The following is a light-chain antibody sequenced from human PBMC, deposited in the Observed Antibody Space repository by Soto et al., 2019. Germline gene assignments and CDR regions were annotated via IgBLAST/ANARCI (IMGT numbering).Light chain of an antibody. CDR1: QRVSTN. Sequence: ETVMTQSPATLSVSPGERATLSCRASQRVSTNLAWYQQKPGQSPRLLIFDTYTRATGTPARFSGSGSGAEFTLTISSLQSEDFAIYSCLQYNFWRPYSFGQGTKVDIK. CDR3: LQYNFWRPYS. V-gene: IGKV3-15*01. J-gene: IGKJ2*03. CDR2: DTY.